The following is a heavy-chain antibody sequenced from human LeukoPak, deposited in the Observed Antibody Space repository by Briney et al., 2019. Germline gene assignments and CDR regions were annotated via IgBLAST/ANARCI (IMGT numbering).Heavy chain of an antibody. CDR2: ISSSSSYI. V-gene: IGHV3-21*01. Sequence: PGGSLRLSCAASGFTFSSYSMNWVRQAPGKGLEWVSSISSSSSYIYYADSVKGRFTISRDNAKNSLYLQMNSLRAEDTAVYYCARSIAAAGYDAFDIWGQGKMVTVSS. D-gene: IGHD6-13*01. CDR3: ARSIAAAGYDAFDI. J-gene: IGHJ3*02. CDR1: GFTFSSYS.